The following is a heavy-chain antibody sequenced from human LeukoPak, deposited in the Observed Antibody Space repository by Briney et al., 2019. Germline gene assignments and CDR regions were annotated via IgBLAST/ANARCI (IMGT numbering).Heavy chain of an antibody. CDR2: IYSGGST. CDR3: ARWSEVVVIPNWFDP. J-gene: IGHJ5*02. Sequence: GSLRLSCAASGFTVSSNYMSWVRQAPGKGLEWVSVIYSGGSTYYADSVKGRFTISRDNSKNTLYLQMNSLRAEDTAVYYCARWSEVVVIPNWFDPWGQGTLVTVSS. V-gene: IGHV3-66*01. CDR1: GFTVSSNY. D-gene: IGHD3-22*01.